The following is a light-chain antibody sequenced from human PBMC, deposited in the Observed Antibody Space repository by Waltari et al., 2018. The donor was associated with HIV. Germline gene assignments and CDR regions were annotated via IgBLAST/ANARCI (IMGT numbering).Light chain of an antibody. CDR2: DAS. V-gene: IGKV1-9*01. J-gene: IGKJ5*01. CDR3: QQVKSYPLT. CDR1: QGIPNN. Sequence: DIQLTQSTSFLSASVGDTVTITCRASQGIPNNVAWYQQKPGQAPKSLIYDASTLQSGVPSRFSGSGSGTEFTLTISSLQPEDFATYYCQQVKSYPLTFGQGTRLEIK.